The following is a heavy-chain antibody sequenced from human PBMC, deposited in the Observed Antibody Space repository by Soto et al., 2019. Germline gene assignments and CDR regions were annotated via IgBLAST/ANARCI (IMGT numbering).Heavy chain of an antibody. CDR2: IRSKTDGGTT. Sequence: EVQLVESGGGLVKPGGSLRLSCAASAFTFSNAWMNWVRQAPGKGLEWVGRIRSKTDGGTTDYAAPVKGRFTISRDDSKNTVFLQINSLETEDTGVYYCAADPRRANSPFDFWGQGTLVTVSS. D-gene: IGHD1-1*01. CDR1: AFTFSNAW. CDR3: AADPRRANSPFDF. V-gene: IGHV3-15*01. J-gene: IGHJ4*02.